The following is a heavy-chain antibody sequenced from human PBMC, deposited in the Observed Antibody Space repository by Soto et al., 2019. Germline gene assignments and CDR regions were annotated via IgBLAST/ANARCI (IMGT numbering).Heavy chain of an antibody. CDR2: VDPRDGST. Sequence: QVQLVQSGGEMKRPGASVILSCKASGYIFTTYSIHWVRQTAGQGLEWMAKVDPRDGSTGYAQKFRGRGSMAWDTSTGTVSMEVSSLTSDDTATYYCARVRSSGREFDYWGQGTQVTVSS. J-gene: IGHJ4*02. CDR3: ARVRSSGREFDY. CDR1: GYIFTTYS. V-gene: IGHV1-46*01. D-gene: IGHD6-25*01.